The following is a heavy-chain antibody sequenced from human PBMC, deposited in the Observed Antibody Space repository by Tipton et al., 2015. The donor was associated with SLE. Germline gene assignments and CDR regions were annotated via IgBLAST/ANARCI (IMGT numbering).Heavy chain of an antibody. J-gene: IGHJ3*02. D-gene: IGHD6-19*01. CDR1: GFTFSSYG. CDR2: IWYDGSNK. Sequence: RSLRLSCAASGFTFSSYGMHWVRQAPGKGLEWVAVIWYDGSNKYYVESVKGRFTISRDNAKNSLYLQMNSLRAEDTAVYYCARALIAVSGNDAFDIWGQGTMVTVSS. CDR3: ARALIAVSGNDAFDI. V-gene: IGHV3-33*01.